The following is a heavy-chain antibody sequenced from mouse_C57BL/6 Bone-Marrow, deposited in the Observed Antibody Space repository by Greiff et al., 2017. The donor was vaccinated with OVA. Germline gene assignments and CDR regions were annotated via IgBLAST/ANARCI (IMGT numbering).Heavy chain of an antibody. CDR3: GDYAHWYFDV. J-gene: IGHJ1*03. V-gene: IGHV1-81*01. Sequence: VQLPQSGAELARPGASVKLSCKASGYTFTSYGISWVKQRTGQGLEWIGEIYPRSGNTYYNEKFKGKATLTADKSSSTAYMELRSLTSEDSAVYFCGDYAHWYFDVWGTGTTVTVSS. D-gene: IGHD1-1*02. CDR2: IYPRSGNT. CDR1: GYTFTSYG.